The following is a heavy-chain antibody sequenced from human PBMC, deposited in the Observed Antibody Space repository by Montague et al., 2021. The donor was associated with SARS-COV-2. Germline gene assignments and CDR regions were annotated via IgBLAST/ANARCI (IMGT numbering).Heavy chain of an antibody. V-gene: IGHV4-61*02. CDR1: GAYISSGSYY. J-gene: IGHJ5*01. D-gene: IGHD6-13*01. Sequence: TLSLTCTVSGAYISSGSYYWSWIRQLAGRGMEWIGRIYASRSTKYNPYLKSRVTISVDTPKYQFSLKASSVTAADTAVYYCARGLSSSWSYWFDPWGQGTLVTVSS. CDR3: ARGLSSSWSYWFDP. CDR2: IYASRST.